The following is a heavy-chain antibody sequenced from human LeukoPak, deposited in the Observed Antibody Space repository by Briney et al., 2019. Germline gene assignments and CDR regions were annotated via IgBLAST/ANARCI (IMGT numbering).Heavy chain of an antibody. D-gene: IGHD3-10*01. CDR2: IKQDGSEK. CDR3: ARVPYYGSGSYHYYYYYMDV. V-gene: IGHV3-7*01. CDR1: GFTFSSYW. Sequence: GSLRLSCAASGFTFSSYWMSWVRQAPGKGLEWVANIKQDGSEKYYVDSVKGRFTISRDNAKNSLYLQMNSLRAEDTAVYYCARVPYYGSGSYHYYYYYMDVWGKGTTVTVSS. J-gene: IGHJ6*03.